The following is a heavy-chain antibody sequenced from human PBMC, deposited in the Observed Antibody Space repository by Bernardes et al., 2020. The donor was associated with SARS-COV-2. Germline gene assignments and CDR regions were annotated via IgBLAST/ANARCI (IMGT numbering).Heavy chain of an antibody. V-gene: IGHV3-23*01. D-gene: IGHD3-22*01. CDR3: TTGLQYDNLY. CDR1: GLAFTNTD. CDR2: ISAIRNT. J-gene: IGHJ4*02. Sequence: GGSLRLTCVTSGLAFTNTDMDWVRQAPGRGLEWVSTISAIRNTHYAYPVMGRFTISRDDVNNALYLQMNNLRVEDTATYYCTTGLQYDNLYWGQGALVTVSS.